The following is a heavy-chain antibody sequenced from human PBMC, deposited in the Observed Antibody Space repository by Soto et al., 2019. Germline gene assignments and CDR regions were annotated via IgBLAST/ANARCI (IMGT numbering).Heavy chain of an antibody. J-gene: IGHJ4*02. CDR1: GGTFSSYA. V-gene: IGHV1-69*05. CDR3: ARDDHYYDSSGYYFDY. Sequence: QVQLVQSGAEVKKPGSSVKVSCKASGGTFSSYAISWVRQAPGQGLEWMGGIIPIFGTANYAQKFQGRVTTTXXEXTXXAYMELSSLRSEDTAVYYCARDDHYYDSSGYYFDYWGQGTLVTVSS. D-gene: IGHD3-22*01. CDR2: IIPIFGTA.